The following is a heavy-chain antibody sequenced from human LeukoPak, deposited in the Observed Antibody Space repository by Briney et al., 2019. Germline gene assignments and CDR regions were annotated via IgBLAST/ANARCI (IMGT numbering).Heavy chain of an antibody. J-gene: IGHJ5*02. CDR1: GFTFSSYA. CDR2: ISYDGSNK. V-gene: IGHV3-30*04. CDR3: ARGHVGATRT. D-gene: IGHD1-26*01. Sequence: GGSLRLSCAASGFTFSSYAMHWVRQAPGKGLEWVAVISYDGSNKYYADSVKGRFTISRDNSKNTLYLQMNSLRAEDTAVYYCARGHVGATRTWGQGTLVTVSS.